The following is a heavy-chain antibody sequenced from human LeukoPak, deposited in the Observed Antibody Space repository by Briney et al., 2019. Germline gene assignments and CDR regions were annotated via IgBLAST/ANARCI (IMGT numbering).Heavy chain of an antibody. D-gene: IGHD2-2*01. CDR1: GGSISSYY. V-gene: IGHV4-59*01. J-gene: IGHJ4*02. Sequence: SETLSLTCTVSGGSISSYYWSWIRQPPGKGLEWIGYIYYSGSTDYNPSLKSRVTISVDTSKNQFSPKLSSVTAADTAVYYCARDETPARGGFDYWGQGTLVTVSS. CDR2: IYYSGST. CDR3: ARDETPARGGFDY.